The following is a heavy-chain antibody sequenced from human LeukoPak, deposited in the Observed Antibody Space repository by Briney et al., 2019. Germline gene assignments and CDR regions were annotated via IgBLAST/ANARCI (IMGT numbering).Heavy chain of an antibody. J-gene: IGHJ4*02. CDR1: GGSLSSGSYY. CDR2: IYTSGST. Sequence: SETLSLTCTVSGGSLSSGSYYWSWIRQPAGKGLEWIGRIYTSGSTNYNPSLKSRVTISVDTSKNQFSLKLSSVTAADTAVHYCARTPWGFFDHWPQGTLVTVSS. D-gene: IGHD7-27*01. V-gene: IGHV4-61*02. CDR3: ARTPWGFFDH.